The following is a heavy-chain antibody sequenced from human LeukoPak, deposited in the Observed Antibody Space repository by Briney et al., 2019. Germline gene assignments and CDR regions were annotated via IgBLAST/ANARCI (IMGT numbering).Heavy chain of an antibody. CDR3: ARYCSGSICYSGVDY. D-gene: IGHD2-15*01. J-gene: IGHJ4*02. CDR2: ISSNGVAT. V-gene: IGHV3-23*01. Sequence: GGSLRLSCAASGFTFSSYMMTWVGQAPGKGLEWVSTISSNGVATYYADSVKGRFTISRDNSKDTLYLQMSSLRAEDTAVYYCARYCSGSICYSGVDYWGQGTLVPVSS. CDR1: GFTFSSYM.